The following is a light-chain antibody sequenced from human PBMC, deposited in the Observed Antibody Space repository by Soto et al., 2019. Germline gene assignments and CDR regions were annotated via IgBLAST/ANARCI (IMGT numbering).Light chain of an antibody. J-gene: IGKJ1*01. CDR3: QHYHNWPPWT. CDR2: GAS. Sequence: EIVMTQSPATLSVSPGERAILSCRASQSVSSNLAWYQQKPGQAPRLLIYGASTRATGIPARFSGSGSGTEFTLTISSLQSEDFAIYYCQHYHNWPPWTFGQGTKVEIK. V-gene: IGKV3-15*01. CDR1: QSVSSN.